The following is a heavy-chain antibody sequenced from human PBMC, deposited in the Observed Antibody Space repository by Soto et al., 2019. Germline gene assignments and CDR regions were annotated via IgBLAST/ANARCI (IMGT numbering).Heavy chain of an antibody. CDR2: INHSGST. CDR1: GGSFSGYY. D-gene: IGHD5-18*01. CDR3: ARRIQLWFRACYYYGMDV. Sequence: SETLSLTCAVYGGSFSGYYWSWIRQPPGKGLEWIGEINHSGSTKYNPSLKSRVTISVDTSKNQFSLKLSSVTAADTAVYYCARRIQLWFRACYYYGMDVWGQGTTVTVSS. J-gene: IGHJ6*02. V-gene: IGHV4-34*01.